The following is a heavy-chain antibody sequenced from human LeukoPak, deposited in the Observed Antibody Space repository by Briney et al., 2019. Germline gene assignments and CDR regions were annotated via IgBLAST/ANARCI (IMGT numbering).Heavy chain of an antibody. Sequence: ASVKVSCKVSGYTLTELSMHWVRQAPGKGLEWMGGFDPEDGETIYAQKFQGRVTMTEDTSTDSAYMELSSLRSEDTAVYYCATEYGLGKTGLYFDYWGQGTLVTVSS. CDR1: GYTLTELS. J-gene: IGHJ4*02. CDR3: ATEYGLGKTGLYFDY. D-gene: IGHD3-10*01. V-gene: IGHV1-24*01. CDR2: FDPEDGET.